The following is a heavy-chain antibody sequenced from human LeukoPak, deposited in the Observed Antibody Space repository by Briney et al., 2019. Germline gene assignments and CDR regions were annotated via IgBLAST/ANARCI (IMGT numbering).Heavy chain of an antibody. CDR2: INHSGST. Sequence: NPSETLSLTCAVYGGSFSGYYWSWIRQPPGKGLEWIGEINHSGSTNYNPSLKSRVTISVDTSKNQFSLKLSSVTAADTAVYYCARTQYCSGDSCYFGYFDYWGQGTLVTVSS. J-gene: IGHJ4*02. CDR1: GGSFSGYY. V-gene: IGHV4-34*01. CDR3: ARTQYCSGDSCYFGYFDY. D-gene: IGHD2-15*01.